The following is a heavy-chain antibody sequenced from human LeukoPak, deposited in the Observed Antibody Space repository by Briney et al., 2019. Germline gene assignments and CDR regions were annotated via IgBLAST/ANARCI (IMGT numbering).Heavy chain of an antibody. D-gene: IGHD3-10*01. CDR3: ARQKLGSGSYYMGWFDP. CDR1: GGSISSSSYY. CDR2: IYYSGST. V-gene: IGHV4-39*01. Sequence: PSETLSLTCTVSGGSISSSSYYCGWIRQPPGKGLEWIGSIYYSGSTYYNPSLKSRVTISVDTSKDQFSLKLSSVTAADTAVYYCARQKLGSGSYYMGWFDPWGQGTLVTVSS. J-gene: IGHJ5*02.